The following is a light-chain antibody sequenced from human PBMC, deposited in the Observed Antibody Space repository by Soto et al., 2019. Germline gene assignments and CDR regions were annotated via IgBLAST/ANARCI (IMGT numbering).Light chain of an antibody. V-gene: IGLV2-14*01. CDR3: SSYTSSILV. CDR2: EVS. Sequence: QSALTQPASVSGSPGQSITISGTGTNSDVGGYNYVSWYQQYPGKAPKLMIYEVSNRPSGVSNRFSGSKSGNTASLTISGLQAEDEADYYCSSYTSSILVFGGGTKVTVL. J-gene: IGLJ3*02. CDR1: NSDVGGYNY.